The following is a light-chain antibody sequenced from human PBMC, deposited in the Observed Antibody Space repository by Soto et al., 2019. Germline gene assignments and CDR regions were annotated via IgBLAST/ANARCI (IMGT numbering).Light chain of an antibody. V-gene: IGKV3-20*01. Sequence: EIVLTQSPGTLSLSPGDRATLSCRASESVVSSYLAWYPQKPGQAPRLLIYGGSSRATGIPDRFSGSGSGTDFTLALSRLEPEDCAVYYCQQYGSSPLITFGQGTRLEIK. J-gene: IGKJ5*01. CDR3: QQYGSSPLIT. CDR2: GGS. CDR1: ESVVSSY.